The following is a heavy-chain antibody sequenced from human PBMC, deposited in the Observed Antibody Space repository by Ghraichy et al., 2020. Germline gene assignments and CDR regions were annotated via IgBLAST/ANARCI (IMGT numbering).Heavy chain of an antibody. J-gene: IGHJ6*02. CDR3: ARAEGSAAGYYYYGMDV. CDR2: INPDGSSA. V-gene: IGHV3-74*01. Sequence: GGSLRLSCAASGFTFSNCWMHWVRRAPGKGLVWVSRINPDGSSASYADSVKGRFTISRDNAKNTLYLQMNSLRAEDTAVYYCARAEGSAAGYYYYGMDVWGQGTTVTLSS. CDR1: GFTFSNCW.